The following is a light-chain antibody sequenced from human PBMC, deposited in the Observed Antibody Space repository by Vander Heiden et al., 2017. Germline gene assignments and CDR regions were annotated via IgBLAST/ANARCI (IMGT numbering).Light chain of an antibody. V-gene: IGKV1-39*01. Sequence: DIQMTQSPSSLSASVGDTVTITCRASQSISNYLSWFQQKPGKAPKLLIYAASSLQSGVPSRFRGTGSGTDFSLTICSLQPYDFATYYCQHTYSIPPTFGQGTKVEIK. CDR1: QSISNY. CDR3: QHTYSIPPT. J-gene: IGKJ1*01. CDR2: AAS.